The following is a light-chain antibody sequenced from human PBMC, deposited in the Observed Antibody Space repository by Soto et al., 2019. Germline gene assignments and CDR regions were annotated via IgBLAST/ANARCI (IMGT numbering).Light chain of an antibody. J-gene: IGKJ1*01. CDR1: QSVSSNY. CDR3: QQYGSSRWT. CDR2: GAS. Sequence: EIVLTQSPGTLSLSPGERVTLSCRASQSVSSNYLAWYQQKPGQAPRLLIYGASSRATGIPDRFSGSGSGKDFTLTISRLEPEDFAVYYCQQYGSSRWTFGQGTKVEIK. V-gene: IGKV3-20*01.